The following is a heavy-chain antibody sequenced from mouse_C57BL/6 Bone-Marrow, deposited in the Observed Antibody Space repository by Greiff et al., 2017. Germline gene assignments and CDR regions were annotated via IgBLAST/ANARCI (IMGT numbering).Heavy chain of an antibody. Sequence: VQLKQSGPGLVKPSQSLSLTCSVTGYSITSGYYWNWIRQFPGNKLEWMGYISYDGSNNYNPSLKNRISITRDTSKNQFFLKLNSVTTEDTATYYCAKEGNYDYIYYFDYWGQGTTLTVSS. D-gene: IGHD2-4*01. CDR1: GYSITSGYY. V-gene: IGHV3-6*01. J-gene: IGHJ2*01. CDR3: AKEGNYDYIYYFDY. CDR2: ISYDGSN.